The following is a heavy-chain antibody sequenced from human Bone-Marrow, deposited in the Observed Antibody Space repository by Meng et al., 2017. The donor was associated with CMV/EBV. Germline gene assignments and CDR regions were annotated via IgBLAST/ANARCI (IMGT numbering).Heavy chain of an antibody. CDR1: GSTFSSYT. J-gene: IGHJ4*02. D-gene: IGHD2-15*01. CDR2: IIPILGIA. Sequence: SVKVSCKASGSTFSSYTISWVRQAPGQGLEWMGRIIPILGIANYAQKFQGRVTITANKSTSTAYMELSSLRSEDTAVYYCARGRVVVPHTIDYWGQGTLVTVSS. CDR3: ARGRVVVPHTIDY. V-gene: IGHV1-69*02.